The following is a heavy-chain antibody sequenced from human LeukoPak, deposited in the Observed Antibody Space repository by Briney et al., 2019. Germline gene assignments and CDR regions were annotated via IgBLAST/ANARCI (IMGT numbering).Heavy chain of an antibody. V-gene: IGHV4-30-2*01. D-gene: IGHD2-2*01. CDR1: GGFISSGGYS. CDR3: ASREAAIGAFDI. CDR2: IYHSGST. J-gene: IGHJ3*02. Sequence: SETLSLTCAVSGGFISSGGYSWSWIRQPPGKGLGGIGYIYHSGSTYYNPSLKSRVTISVDRSKNQFSLKLSSVTAADTAVYYCASREAAIGAFDIWGQGTMVTVSS.